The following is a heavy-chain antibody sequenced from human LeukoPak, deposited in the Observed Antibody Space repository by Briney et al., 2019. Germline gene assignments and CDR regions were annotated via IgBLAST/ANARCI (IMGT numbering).Heavy chain of an antibody. CDR1: GFTFSSYW. J-gene: IGHJ4*02. V-gene: IGHV3-74*01. Sequence: GGSLRLSXAASGFTFSSYWMHWVRQAPGKGLVWVSRINSDGSSTRYADSVKDRFTISRDNAKNTLYLQMNSLRAEDTAVYYCARAGYYYDSSGDYWGQGTLVTVSS. D-gene: IGHD3-22*01. CDR2: INSDGSST. CDR3: ARAGYYYDSSGDY.